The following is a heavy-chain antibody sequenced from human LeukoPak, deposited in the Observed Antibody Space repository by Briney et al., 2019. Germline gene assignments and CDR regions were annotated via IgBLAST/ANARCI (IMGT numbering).Heavy chain of an antibody. CDR2: ISSNGGST. Sequence: GGSLRLSCAASGFTFSSYAMHWVRQAPGKGLEYVSAISSNGGSTYYANSVKGRFTISRDNSKNTLYLQMGSLRAEDMAVYYCARGRLDVLRFSEWPKPLMDVWGKGTTVTVSS. CDR1: GFTFSSYA. J-gene: IGHJ6*04. D-gene: IGHD3-3*01. CDR3: ARGRLDVLRFSEWPKPLMDV. V-gene: IGHV3-64*01.